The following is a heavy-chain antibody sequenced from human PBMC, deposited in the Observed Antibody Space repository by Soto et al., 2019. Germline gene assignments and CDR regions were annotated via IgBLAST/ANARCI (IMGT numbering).Heavy chain of an antibody. D-gene: IGHD1-26*01. J-gene: IGHJ4*02. CDR2: ITYDGSNQ. Sequence: QVQLVESGGGVVQPGRSLRLSCAASGFTLSSYGMHWVRQAPGRGLEWVALITYDGSNQDYADSVKGLFTISRDNSKNTLYLQMNSLRAEETAVYYCGNSTSGGSYSPCEYWGQGTLVTVSS. CDR3: GNSTSGGSYSPCEY. CDR1: GFTLSSYG. V-gene: IGHV3-30*18.